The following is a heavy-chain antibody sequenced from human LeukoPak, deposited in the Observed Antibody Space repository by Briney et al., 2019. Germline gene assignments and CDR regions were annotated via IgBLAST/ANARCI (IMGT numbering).Heavy chain of an antibody. Sequence: ASVKVSCKASGYTFTSYYMHWVRQAPGQGLEWMGIINPSGGSTSYAQKFQGRVTMTRDMSTSTDFMELSSLRSEDTAVYYCARQGVYYYDSSGYRGAFDIWAKGQWSPSLQ. CDR2: INPSGGST. CDR3: ARQGVYYYDSSGYRGAFDI. V-gene: IGHV1-46*01. J-gene: IGHJ3*02. D-gene: IGHD3-22*01. CDR1: GYTFTSYY.